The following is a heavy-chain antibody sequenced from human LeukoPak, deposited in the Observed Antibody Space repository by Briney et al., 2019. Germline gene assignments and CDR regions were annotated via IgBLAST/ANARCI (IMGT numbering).Heavy chain of an antibody. CDR2: IIWNSDSI. J-gene: IGHJ2*01. D-gene: IGHD4-11*01. V-gene: IGHV3-9*01. CDR1: GFTFDDYA. Sequence: GGSLRLSCAASGFTFDDYAMHWVRQAPGKGLKWVSGIIWNSDSIGYADSVKGRFTISRDNAKNSLYLQMNSLRAEDTALYYCAKDNDYRPNESYFWYFDLWGRGTLVTVSS. CDR3: AKDNDYRPNESYFWYFDL.